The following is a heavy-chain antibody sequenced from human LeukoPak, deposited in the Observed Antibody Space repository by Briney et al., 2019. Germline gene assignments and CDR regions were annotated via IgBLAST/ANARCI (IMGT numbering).Heavy chain of an antibody. J-gene: IGHJ5*02. D-gene: IGHD2-2*01. CDR3: ARDRRVVPAAMPTNWFDP. V-gene: IGHV1-46*01. CDR1: GYTFTSYG. Sequence: ASVKVSCKASGYTFTSYGISWVRQAPGQGLEWMGIINPSGGSTSYAQKFQGRVTMTRDTSTSTVYMELSSLRSEDTAVYYCARDRRVVPAAMPTNWFDPWGQGTLVTVSS. CDR2: INPSGGST.